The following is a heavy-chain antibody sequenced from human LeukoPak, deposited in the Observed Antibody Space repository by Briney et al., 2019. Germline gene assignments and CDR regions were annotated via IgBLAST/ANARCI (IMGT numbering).Heavy chain of an antibody. J-gene: IGHJ3*02. CDR3: ARELVAAAGVVAFDI. V-gene: IGHV1-69*13. CDR1: GGTFIIYA. CDR2: IIPIFGTA. Sequence: VASVKVSFKASGGTFIIYAISWGRQAPGQGLEWMGGIIPIFGTANYTQKFQGRVTITADESTSTAYMELSSLRSEDTAVYYCARELVAAAGVVAFDIWGQGTMVTVSS. D-gene: IGHD6-13*01.